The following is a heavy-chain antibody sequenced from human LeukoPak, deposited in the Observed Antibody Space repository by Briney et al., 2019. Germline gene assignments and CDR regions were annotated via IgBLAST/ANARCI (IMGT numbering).Heavy chain of an antibody. V-gene: IGHV3-33*01. Sequence: GRSLRLSCAASGFTFSSYGMHWVRQAPGKGLEWVAVIWYDGSNKYYADSVRGRFTISRDNSKNTLYLQMNSLRAEDTAVYYCARDLSWFGEFDYWGQGTLVTVSS. D-gene: IGHD3-10*01. J-gene: IGHJ4*02. CDR2: IWYDGSNK. CDR3: ARDLSWFGEFDY. CDR1: GFTFSSYG.